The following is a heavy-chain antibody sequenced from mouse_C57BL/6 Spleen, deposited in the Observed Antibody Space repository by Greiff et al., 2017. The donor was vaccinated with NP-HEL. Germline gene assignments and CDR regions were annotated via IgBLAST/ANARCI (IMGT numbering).Heavy chain of an antibody. CDR1: GYAFSSSW. Sequence: QVQLQQSGPELVKPGASVKISCKASGYAFSSSWMNWVKQRPGKGLEWIGRIYPGDGDTNYNGKFKGKATLTADKSSRTAYMRLSSLTSEASAVYFCARSPYYYSWFAYWGQGTLVTVSA. D-gene: IGHD1-1*01. CDR3: ARSPYYYSWFAY. J-gene: IGHJ3*01. CDR2: IYPGDGDT. V-gene: IGHV1-82*01.